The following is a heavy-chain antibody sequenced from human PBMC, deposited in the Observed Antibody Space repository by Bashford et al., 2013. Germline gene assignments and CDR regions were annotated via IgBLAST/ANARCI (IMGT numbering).Heavy chain of an antibody. D-gene: IGHD6-19*01. CDR2: IYPDDSDT. V-gene: IGHV5-51*01. CDR3: ARQAGGSSGWRSRRWFDP. Sequence: WVRQMPGKGLEWMGIIYPDDSDTRYSPSFQGQVTISVDKSISTAYLQWSSLKASDTAMYYCARQAGGSSGWRSRRWFDPWGQGTLVHRLL. J-gene: IGHJ5*02.